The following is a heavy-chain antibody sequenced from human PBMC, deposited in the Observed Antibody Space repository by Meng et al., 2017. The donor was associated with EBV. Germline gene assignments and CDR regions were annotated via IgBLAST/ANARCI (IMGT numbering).Heavy chain of an antibody. V-gene: IGHV3-30*18. CDR2: ISYDGSNK. Sequence: VESGGGVVQPGRSLRLSCAASGFTFSSYGMHWVRQAPGKGLEWVAVISYDGSNKYYADSVKGRFTISRDNSKNTLYLQMNSLRAEDTAVYYCAKGDVYYYDSSGYPNYWGQGTLVTVSS. J-gene: IGHJ4*02. CDR3: AKGDVYYYDSSGYPNY. CDR1: GFTFSSYG. D-gene: IGHD3-22*01.